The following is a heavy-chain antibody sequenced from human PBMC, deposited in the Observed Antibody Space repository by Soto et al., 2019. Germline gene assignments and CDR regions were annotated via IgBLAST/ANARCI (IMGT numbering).Heavy chain of an antibody. CDR3: GRISLGAPGGTF. J-gene: IGHJ4*02. D-gene: IGHD2-15*01. CDR1: GFSFSSYY. CDR2: IKQDGSEK. V-gene: IGHV3-7*03. Sequence: GGSLRLSCVASGFSFSSYYMSWARQVPGRGLEWLAKIKQDGSEKSYVDSVRGRFTISRDNAKNSLYLEMDSLRPEDTAVYFCGRISLGAPGGTFWRQGALVTVSS.